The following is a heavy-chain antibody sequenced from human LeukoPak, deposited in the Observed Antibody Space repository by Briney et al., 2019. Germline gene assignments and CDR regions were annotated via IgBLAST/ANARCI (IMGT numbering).Heavy chain of an antibody. D-gene: IGHD3-22*01. J-gene: IGHJ4*02. CDR1: GFSFSNYA. V-gene: IGHV3-21*01. CDR3: ARGNKDYYDSSGYFPGDY. CDR2: ISGSSSYI. Sequence: PGGSLRLSCAASGFSFSNYAMNWVRQAPGKGLEWVSSISGSSSYIYYADSVKGRFTISRDNAKTSLYLQMDSLRAEDTAVYYCARGNKDYYDSSGYFPGDYWGQGTLVTVSS.